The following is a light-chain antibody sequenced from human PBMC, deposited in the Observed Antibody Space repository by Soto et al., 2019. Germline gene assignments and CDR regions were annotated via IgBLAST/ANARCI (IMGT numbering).Light chain of an antibody. V-gene: IGKV3-20*01. CDR3: QQYDSSPLT. CDR1: QSVNINY. Sequence: EIVLTQSPGTLSLSPGERATLSCRASQSVNINYLAWYQQKPGQGPRLLMYGASSMATGIPDRFSGSGSRTDFTLTISRLEPEDVAVYYCQQYDSSPLTFGQGTKVEIK. CDR2: GAS. J-gene: IGKJ1*01.